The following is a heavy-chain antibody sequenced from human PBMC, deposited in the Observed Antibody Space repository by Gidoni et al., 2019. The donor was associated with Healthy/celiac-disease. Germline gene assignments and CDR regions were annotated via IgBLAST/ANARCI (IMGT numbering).Heavy chain of an antibody. J-gene: IGHJ2*01. V-gene: IGHV3-11*01. CDR2: SSSRGSTL. CDR1: GFPFSDYY. CDR3: ARDLVPRNWYFDL. Sequence: QVPLVESGGGLVKPGGSLRLSCAASGFPFSDYYMSWIRQAPGKGLEWVSYSSSRGSTLFYADSVKVRFTISRDNAKTSLYLQMISLRAEDTAVYYCARDLVPRNWYFDLWGRGTLVTVSS. D-gene: IGHD3-16*01.